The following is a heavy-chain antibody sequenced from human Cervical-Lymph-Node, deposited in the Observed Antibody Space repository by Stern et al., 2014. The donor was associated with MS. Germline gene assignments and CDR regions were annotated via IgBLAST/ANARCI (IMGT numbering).Heavy chain of an antibody. CDR3: ARRTPYYFDY. CDR2: IYYSGST. D-gene: IGHD1-14*01. Sequence: QLQLQESGPGLVKPSETLSLTCTVSGGSISSSSYYWGWIRQPPGKGLEWVGSIYYSGSTYYNPSLKSRVTISVATSKNQFSLNLSSGTAADTAVYYCARRTPYYFDYWGQGTLVTVSS. J-gene: IGHJ4*02. CDR1: GGSISSSSYY. V-gene: IGHV4-39*01.